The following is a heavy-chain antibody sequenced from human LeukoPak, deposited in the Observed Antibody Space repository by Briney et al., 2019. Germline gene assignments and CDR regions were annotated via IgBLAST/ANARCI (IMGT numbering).Heavy chain of an antibody. J-gene: IGHJ6*02. V-gene: IGHV3-74*01. CDR1: GFTFSTYW. CDR2: INPDGITT. Sequence: GGSLRLSCAASGFTFSTYWMHWDRQAPGKGLEWVSRINPDGITTTCADSVKGRFTISRDNAKNTLFLQMNSLRAEDTAVYYCARDYYYGMDVWGQGTTITVSS. CDR3: ARDYYYGMDV.